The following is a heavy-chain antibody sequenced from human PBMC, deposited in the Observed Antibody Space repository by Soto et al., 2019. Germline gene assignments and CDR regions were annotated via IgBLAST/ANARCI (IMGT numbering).Heavy chain of an antibody. CDR3: ARRDQVNGYGDAFDI. J-gene: IGHJ3*02. Sequence: GESLKISCKGSGYSFTSYWIGWVRQMPGKSLEWMGIIYPGDSDTRYSPSFQGQVTISADKSISTAYLQWSSLKASDTAMYYCARRDQVNGYGDAFDIWGQGTMVTVSS. CDR2: IYPGDSDT. CDR1: GYSFTSYW. D-gene: IGHD3-22*01. V-gene: IGHV5-51*01.